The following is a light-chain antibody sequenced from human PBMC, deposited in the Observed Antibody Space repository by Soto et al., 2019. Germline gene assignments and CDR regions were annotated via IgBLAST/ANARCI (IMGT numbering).Light chain of an antibody. CDR2: DVT. V-gene: IGLV2-14*03. Sequence: QSVLTQPASVSGSPGQSITISCTGTSSDVGTYYYVSWYQQPPGKVPKLMIYDVTNRPSGVSNRFSGSKSGNTASLTISGLQAEDEADYYCSSYTSSSTQVFGSGTKLTFL. CDR3: SSYTSSSTQV. CDR1: SSDVGTYYY. J-gene: IGLJ1*01.